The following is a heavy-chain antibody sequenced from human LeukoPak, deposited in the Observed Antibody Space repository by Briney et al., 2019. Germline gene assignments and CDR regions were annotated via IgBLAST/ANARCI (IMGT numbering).Heavy chain of an antibody. V-gene: IGHV4-39*01. Sequence: SETLSLTCTVSGGSISSSSYYWGWIRQPPGKGLEWIGSIYYSGSTYYNPSLKSRVTISVDTSKNQFSLKLSSVTAADTAVYYCASPYDIAVAGTYAFDIWGQGTMVTVSS. CDR2: IYYSGST. CDR3: ASPYDIAVAGTYAFDI. CDR1: GGSISSSSYY. J-gene: IGHJ3*02. D-gene: IGHD6-19*01.